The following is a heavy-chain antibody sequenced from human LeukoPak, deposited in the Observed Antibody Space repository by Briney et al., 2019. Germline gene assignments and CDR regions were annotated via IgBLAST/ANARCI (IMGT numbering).Heavy chain of an antibody. CDR3: ARVRIKVGATTRGRYFDY. Sequence: ASVKVSCKASGYTFTSYGISWVRQAPGQGLEWMGWINPNSGGTNYAQKFQGRVTMTRDTSISTAYMELSRLRSEDTAVYYCARVRIKVGATTRGRYFDYWGQGTLVTVSS. D-gene: IGHD1-26*01. CDR2: INPNSGGT. V-gene: IGHV1-2*02. J-gene: IGHJ4*02. CDR1: GYTFTSYG.